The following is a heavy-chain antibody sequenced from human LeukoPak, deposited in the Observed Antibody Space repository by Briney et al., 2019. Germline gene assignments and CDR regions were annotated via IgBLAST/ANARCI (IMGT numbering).Heavy chain of an antibody. CDR1: GFIFSNCW. V-gene: IGHV3-7*01. J-gene: IGHJ1*01. CDR2: IKTDASEK. Sequence: GGSLRLSCETSGFIFSNCWMTWVRQAPGKGLEWVANIKTDASEKYYADSVKGRFTISRDNAKMSLYLQMNSLRVEDTAVYYCATYSTRNAREYQSWGQGTLVTVSS. D-gene: IGHD4-11*01. CDR3: ATYSTRNAREYQS.